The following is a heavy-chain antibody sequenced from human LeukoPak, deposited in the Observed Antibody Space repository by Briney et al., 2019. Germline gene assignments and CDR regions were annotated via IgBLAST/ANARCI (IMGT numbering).Heavy chain of an antibody. J-gene: IGHJ1*01. Sequence: SETLSLTCTVSGGSISSSRYYCGWVRQPPGKGLEWNGSIYYSGSTYYNPSLKSRVTISVDPSKNQFSLKLSSVTAADTAVYYCASSFRAYYYDSSGYYRAEYFQHWGQGTLVTVSS. CDR2: IYYSGST. CDR1: GGSISSSRYY. CDR3: ASSFRAYYYDSSGYYRAEYFQH. V-gene: IGHV4-39*07. D-gene: IGHD3-22*01.